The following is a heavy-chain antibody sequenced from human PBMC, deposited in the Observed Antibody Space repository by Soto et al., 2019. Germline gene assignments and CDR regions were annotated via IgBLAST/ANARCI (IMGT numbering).Heavy chain of an antibody. CDR2: IIPIFGTA. V-gene: IGHV1-69*13. J-gene: IGHJ4*02. CDR1: GGTFSSYA. Sequence: ASLKVSCKASGGTFSSYAISWVREAPGQGLEWMGGIIPIFGTANYAQKFQGRVTITADESTSTAYMELSSLRSEDTAVYYCARDRLYDSSGYYYLSVFDWGQGTLVTVSS. D-gene: IGHD3-22*01. CDR3: ARDRLYDSSGYYYLSVFD.